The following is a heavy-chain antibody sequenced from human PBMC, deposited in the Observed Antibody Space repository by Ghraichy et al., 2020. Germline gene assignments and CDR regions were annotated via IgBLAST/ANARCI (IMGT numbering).Heavy chain of an antibody. D-gene: IGHD4-23*01. Sequence: GGSLRLSCAASGFTFGSYAMSWVRQSPGKGLEWVSGISVSSGNTYYAASVKGRVTISRDNSKNKLYLQMNRLRAEDTAVYYCSRGGNIWGDYHLDAFYFWGQGTLVTVSS. V-gene: IGHV3-23*01. CDR3: SRGGNIWGDYHLDAFYF. CDR2: ISVSSGNT. J-gene: IGHJ3*01. CDR1: GFTFGSYA.